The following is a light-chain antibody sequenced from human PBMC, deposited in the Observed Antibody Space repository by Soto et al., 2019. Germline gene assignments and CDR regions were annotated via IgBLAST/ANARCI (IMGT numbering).Light chain of an antibody. J-gene: IGKJ4*01. V-gene: IGKV3-15*01. Sequence: ELVMTQSPATLSVSPGERATLSCRASQSVNSNLAWYQHKPGQAPRLLIYGASTRATGIPARFSGSGSGTEFTLIISSLQSEDFAVYYCQQYNNWPLGFGGGTKVEIK. CDR2: GAS. CDR1: QSVNSN. CDR3: QQYNNWPLG.